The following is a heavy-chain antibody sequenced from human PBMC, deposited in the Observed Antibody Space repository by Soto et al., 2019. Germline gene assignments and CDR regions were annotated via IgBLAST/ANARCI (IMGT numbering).Heavy chain of an antibody. CDR3: ARGRGGSPPYYYGMDV. D-gene: IGHD3-16*01. CDR1: GGSISSYY. CDR2: IYYSGST. J-gene: IGHJ6*02. V-gene: IGHV4-59*01. Sequence: QVQLQESGPGLVKPSETLSLTCTVSGGSISSYYWSWIRQPPGKGLEWIGYIYYSGSTNYNPSLKSRVTISVDTSKNQFSLKLSSVTAADTAVYYCARGRGGSPPYYYGMDVWGQGTTVTVSS.